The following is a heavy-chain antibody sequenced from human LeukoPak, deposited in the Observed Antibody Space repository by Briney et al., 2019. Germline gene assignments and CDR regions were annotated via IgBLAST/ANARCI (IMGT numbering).Heavy chain of an antibody. CDR2: IKEDGSEK. Sequence: GGSLRLSCAASGFTFSSYWMSWVRQAPGKGLEWVANIKEDGSEKYYVDSVKGRFIISRDNAENLVYLQINSLRAEDTAVYYCAMSTVFDYWGQGILVAVS. CDR1: GFTFSSYW. CDR3: AMSTVFDY. J-gene: IGHJ4*02. V-gene: IGHV3-7*03. D-gene: IGHD2-8*02.